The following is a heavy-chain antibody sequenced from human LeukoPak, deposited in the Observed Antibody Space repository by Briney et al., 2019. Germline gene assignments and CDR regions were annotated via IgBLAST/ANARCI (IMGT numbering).Heavy chain of an antibody. J-gene: IGHJ5*02. Sequence: GASVKVSCKASGGTFSSYAISWVRQAPGQGLEWMGGIIPIFGTANYAQKFQGRVTITADKSTSTAYMELSSLRSEDTAVYYCARDGRVNQNGYSSSWSNWFDPWGQGTLVTVSS. CDR3: ARDGRVNQNGYSSSWSNWFDP. CDR1: GGTFSSYA. D-gene: IGHD6-13*01. V-gene: IGHV1-69*06. CDR2: IIPIFGTA.